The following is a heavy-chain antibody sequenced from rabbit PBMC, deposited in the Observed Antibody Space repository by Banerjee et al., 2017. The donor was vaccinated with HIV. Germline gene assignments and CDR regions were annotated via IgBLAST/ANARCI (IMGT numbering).Heavy chain of an antibody. CDR2: IYGGSSGSS. D-gene: IGHD6-1*01. CDR3: ARFIASFAGYGYANL. CDR1: GFTLSNYW. V-gene: IGHV1S45*01. J-gene: IGHJ4*01. Sequence: QEQLVESGGGLVQPGGSLKLSCKASGFTLSNYWMWWVRQAPGKGLEWIACIYGGSSGSSHYATWAKGRFTISKMPSTTVTLQMTSLTAADTATYFCARFIASFAGYGYANLWGQGTLVTVS.